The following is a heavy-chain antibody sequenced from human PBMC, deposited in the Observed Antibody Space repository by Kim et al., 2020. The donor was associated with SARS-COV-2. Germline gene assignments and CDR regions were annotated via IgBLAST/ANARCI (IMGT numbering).Heavy chain of an antibody. J-gene: IGHJ4*02. CDR1: GFTFSSYA. CDR2: ISGCADNT. CDR3: VKAVGIVGTTFLDY. D-gene: IGHD1-26*01. V-gene: IGHV3-23*01. Sequence: GGSLRLSCAVSGFTFSSYAMSWVRQAPLKGLEWVSAISGCADNTYFADSVKGRFTISRDNSKNTLYLQMNSLRAEDTAVYYCVKAVGIVGTTFLDYWGQGVLVSVSS.